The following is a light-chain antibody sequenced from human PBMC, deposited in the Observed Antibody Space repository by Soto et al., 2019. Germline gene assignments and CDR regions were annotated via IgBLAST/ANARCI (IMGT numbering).Light chain of an antibody. Sequence: DIQMTQSPSSVSASVGDRVTITCRASQGIGSWVAWYQQKPGKAPKLLIYSASSLQSGVPSRFSGSGSGTDLTLTISSLQPEDFATYYCQQANSFPRTFGQGTKVEIK. CDR3: QQANSFPRT. CDR1: QGIGSW. J-gene: IGKJ1*01. V-gene: IGKV1-12*01. CDR2: SAS.